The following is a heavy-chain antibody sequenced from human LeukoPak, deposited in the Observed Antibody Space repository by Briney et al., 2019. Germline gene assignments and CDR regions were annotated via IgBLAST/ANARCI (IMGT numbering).Heavy chain of an antibody. CDR3: TIGLAGDWDAFDI. V-gene: IGHV1-3*01. D-gene: IGHD6-19*01. CDR1: GYTFTTCA. J-gene: IGHJ3*02. Sequence: ASVKVSCKTSGYTFTTCAVHWVRQAPGQRLEWMVWIHADSGNTKYSQKLQGRVAIARDTSASTIYMELTSLRIEDTAVYFCTIGLAGDWDAFDIWGLGTMVTVSS. CDR2: IHADSGNT.